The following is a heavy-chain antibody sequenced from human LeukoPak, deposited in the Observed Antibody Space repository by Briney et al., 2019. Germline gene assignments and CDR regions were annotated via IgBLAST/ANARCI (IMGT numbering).Heavy chain of an antibody. CDR1: GFTFSSYG. D-gene: IGHD3-22*01. J-gene: IGHJ4*02. Sequence: GGSLRLSCAAPGFTFSSYGMSWVRQAPGKGLEWVSAISGSGSSTYYAASVKGRFTISRDNSKNTLYLQMNSLRAEDTAVYYCAKGRAGNYYYDSSDYWGQGTLVTVSS. CDR2: ISGSGSST. CDR3: AKGRAGNYYYDSSDY. V-gene: IGHV3-23*01.